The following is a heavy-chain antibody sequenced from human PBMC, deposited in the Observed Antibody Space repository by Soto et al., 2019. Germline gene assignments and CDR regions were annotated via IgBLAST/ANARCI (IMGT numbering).Heavy chain of an antibody. Sequence: QLQLQESGPGLVKPSETLSLTCTVSGGSISSSTSYWGWIRQPPGKGLEWIGSINYSGSTYYSPSLKSRVAISADTSKNQSSRKLSSVTAADAAVYYCARPVNYYYYYMDVWGKGTMVTVSS. CDR1: GGSISSSTSY. CDR2: INYSGST. J-gene: IGHJ6*03. CDR3: ARPVNYYYYYMDV. V-gene: IGHV4-39*01.